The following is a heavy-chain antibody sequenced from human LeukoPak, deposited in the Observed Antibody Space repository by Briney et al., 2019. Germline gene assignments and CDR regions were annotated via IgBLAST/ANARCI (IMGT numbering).Heavy chain of an antibody. CDR2: ISYDGSNK. D-gene: IGHD3-22*01. V-gene: IGHV3-30-3*01. CDR1: GFSFSSYA. CDR3: ARHRSQNVYDSSGYYYPDAFDV. J-gene: IGHJ3*01. Sequence: RSGRSLRLSCAASGFSFSSYAMHWVRQAPGKGLEWVAVISYDGSNKYYADSVKGRFTISRDSSKNTLFLRMHILRAEDTAVYYCARHRSQNVYDSSGYYYPDAFDVWGQGTMVTVSS.